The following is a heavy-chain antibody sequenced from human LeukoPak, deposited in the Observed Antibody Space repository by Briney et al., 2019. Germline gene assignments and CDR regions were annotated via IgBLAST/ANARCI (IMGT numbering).Heavy chain of an antibody. D-gene: IGHD3-16*01. Sequence: SQTLSLTCAISGDVVSSNSATWNWIRQSPSRGLECLGRTYYRSKWYNDYAASVSGRITINPDTSKNQLSLQLTSVTPEDTAVYYCARGGVAVSGMDVWGQGTTVTVSS. CDR2: TYYRSKWYN. V-gene: IGHV6-1*01. CDR1: GDVVSSNSAT. CDR3: ARGGVAVSGMDV. J-gene: IGHJ6*02.